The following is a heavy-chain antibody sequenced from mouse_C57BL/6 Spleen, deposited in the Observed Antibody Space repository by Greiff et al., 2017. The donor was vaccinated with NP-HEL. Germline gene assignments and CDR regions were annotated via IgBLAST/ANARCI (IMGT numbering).Heavy chain of an antibody. J-gene: IGHJ4*01. CDR2: IDPSDSYT. CDR1: GYTFTSYW. CDR3: AQSTMVTTYAMDY. D-gene: IGHD2-2*01. V-gene: IGHV1-69*01. Sequence: QVQLQQPGAELVMPGASVKLSCKASGYTFTSYWMHWVKQRPGQGLEWIGEIDPSDSYTNYNQKFKGKSTLTVDKSSSTAYMQLSSLTSEDSAVYYCAQSTMVTTYAMDYWGQGTSVTVSS.